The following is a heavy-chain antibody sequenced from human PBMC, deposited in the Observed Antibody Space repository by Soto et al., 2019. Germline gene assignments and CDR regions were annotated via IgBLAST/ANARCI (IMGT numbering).Heavy chain of an antibody. V-gene: IGHV4-39*01. CDR2: IYYSGRT. J-gene: IGHJ4*02. CDR3: ARQRTTVVNLAYFEH. Sequence: SETLSLTCIFSVESISSSSYYCGWIRQPPWKGLEWIGSIYYSGRTYYNPSFKSRVTISIDTSKNQFSLKLSSVTATDTAVYYCARQRTTVVNLAYFEHLGQEALVIVS. CDR1: VESISSSSYY. D-gene: IGHD2-21*01.